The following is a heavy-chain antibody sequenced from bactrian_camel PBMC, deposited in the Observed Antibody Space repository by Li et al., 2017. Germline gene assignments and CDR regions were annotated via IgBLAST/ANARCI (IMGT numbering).Heavy chain of an antibody. V-gene: IGHV3S53*01. CDR3: AADRCYPGWSRTGGEFPY. CDR1: GYTDSLAS. Sequence: VQLVESGGGSVQAGGALRLSCAASGYTDSLASMGWFRQAPGKLREAVATIASNLTTSVADSVKGRFTISKDNAKNTLYLQMNSLKPEDTAMYYCAADRCYPGWSRTGGEFPYWGRGTQVTVS. J-gene: IGHJ4*01. CDR2: IASNLTT. D-gene: IGHD2*01.